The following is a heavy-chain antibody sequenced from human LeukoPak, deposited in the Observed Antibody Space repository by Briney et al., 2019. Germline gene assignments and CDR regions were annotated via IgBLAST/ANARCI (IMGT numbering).Heavy chain of an antibody. Sequence: SETLSLTCNVSGGSISSSSYYWGWIRQPPGKGPEWIGNVYYSGTTYYSPSLKSRVTMFMDMSKNQYSLKLSSVTAADTAVYYCARRGYPPAPWSQGILATVSS. D-gene: IGHD3-22*01. CDR1: GGSISSSSYY. J-gene: IGHJ5*02. CDR3: ARRGYPPAP. V-gene: IGHV4-39*01. CDR2: VYYSGTT.